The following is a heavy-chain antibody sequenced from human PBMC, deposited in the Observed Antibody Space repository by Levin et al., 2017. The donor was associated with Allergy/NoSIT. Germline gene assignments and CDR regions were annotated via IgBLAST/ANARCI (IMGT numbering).Heavy chain of an antibody. CDR2: IYHTGKA. Sequence: SETLSLTCDVSGYSISSGSYWGWIRQPPGKGLEWVANIYHTGKAYYNPSLNGRVTISADTSKNQFSLKLRSVTAADTAVYYCTREGRYDLLTGDYRENYWGQGALVTVSS. CDR3: TREGRYDLLTGDYRENY. V-gene: IGHV4-38-2*02. J-gene: IGHJ4*02. D-gene: IGHD3-9*01. CDR1: GYSISSGSY.